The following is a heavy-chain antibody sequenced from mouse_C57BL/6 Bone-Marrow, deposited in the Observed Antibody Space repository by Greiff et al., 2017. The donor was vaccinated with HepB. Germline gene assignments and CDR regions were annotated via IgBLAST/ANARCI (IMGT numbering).Heavy chain of an antibody. CDR1: GYTFTNYW. CDR2: IYPGGGYT. Sequence: QVQLQQSGAELVRPGTSVKMSCKASGYTFTNYWIGWAKQRPGHGLEWIGDIYPGGGYTNYNEKFKGKATLTADKSSSTAYMQFSSLTSDDSAIYYSARLYDRYYYAMDYWGQGTSVTVSS. V-gene: IGHV1-63*01. D-gene: IGHD2-12*01. J-gene: IGHJ4*01. CDR3: ARLYDRYYYAMDY.